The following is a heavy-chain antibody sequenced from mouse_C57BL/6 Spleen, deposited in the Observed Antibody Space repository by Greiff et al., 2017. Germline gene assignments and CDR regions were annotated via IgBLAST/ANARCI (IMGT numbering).Heavy chain of an antibody. CDR3: RTGKFAY. D-gene: IGHD4-1*01. V-gene: IGHV6-3*01. CDR1: GFTFSNYW. J-gene: IGHJ3*01. Sequence: EVKLVESGGGLVQPGGSLKLSCVASGFTFSNYWLNWVRLSPEKGFEWAAQIRLKSDNYATHYAESVKGQFTIPRDDSKSSVYLQMDNVRAEDTGSYYCRTGKFAYWGQGTLVAVAA. CDR2: IRLKSDNYAT.